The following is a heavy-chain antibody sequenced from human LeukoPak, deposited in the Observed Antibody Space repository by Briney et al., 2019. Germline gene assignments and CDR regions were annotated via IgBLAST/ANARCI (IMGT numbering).Heavy chain of an antibody. D-gene: IGHD3-22*01. CDR3: ANASDSSGYSDFDY. CDR2: ISGSGGST. J-gene: IGHJ4*02. V-gene: IGHV3-23*01. CDR1: GFTFSSYA. Sequence: PGGSLRLSCTASGFTFSSYAMSWVRQAPGKGLEWVSAISGSGGSTYYADSVKGRCTISRDNSKNTLYLQMNSPRAEDTAVYYCANASDSSGYSDFDYWGQGTLVTVSS.